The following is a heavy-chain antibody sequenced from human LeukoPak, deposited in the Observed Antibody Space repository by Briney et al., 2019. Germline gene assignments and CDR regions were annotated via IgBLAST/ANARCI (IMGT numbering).Heavy chain of an antibody. CDR3: ARRPYYDFWSGPNNAFDI. J-gene: IGHJ3*02. CDR1: GGSISSGGYY. V-gene: IGHV4-31*03. CDR2: IYYSGST. D-gene: IGHD3-3*01. Sequence: SETLSLTCTVSGGSISSGGYYWSWIRQHPGKGLEWIGYIYYSGSTYYNPSLKSRVTISVDTSKNQFSLKLSSVTAADTAVYYCARRPYYDFWSGPNNAFDIWGQGTMVTVSS.